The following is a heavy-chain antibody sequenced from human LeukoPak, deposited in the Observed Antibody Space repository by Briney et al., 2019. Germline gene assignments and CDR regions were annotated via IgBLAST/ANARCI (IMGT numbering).Heavy chain of an antibody. Sequence: GGSLRLSCAASGFTFSSYGMHWVRQAPGKGLEWVAFIRYDGSNKYYADSVKGRFTISRDNSKNTLYLQMNSLRAEDTAVYYCAKVAFHYDFWSGHMGGAFDIWGQGTMVTVSS. CDR2: IRYDGSNK. CDR3: AKVAFHYDFWSGHMGGAFDI. J-gene: IGHJ3*02. D-gene: IGHD3-3*01. CDR1: GFTFSSYG. V-gene: IGHV3-30*02.